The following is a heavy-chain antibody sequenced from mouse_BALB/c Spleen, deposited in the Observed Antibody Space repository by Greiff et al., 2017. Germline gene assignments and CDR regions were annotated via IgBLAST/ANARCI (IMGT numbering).Heavy chain of an antibody. D-gene: IGHD1-1*02. CDR3: ARGEGSLWSFAY. J-gene: IGHJ3*01. Sequence: EVQLVESGGGLVQPGGSRKLSCAASGFTFSSFGMHWVRQAPEKGLEWVAYISSGSSTIYYADTVKGRFTISRDNPKNTLFLQMTSLRSEDTAMYYCARGEGSLWSFAYWGQGTLVTVSA. CDR1: GFTFSSFG. CDR2: ISSGSSTI. V-gene: IGHV5-17*02.